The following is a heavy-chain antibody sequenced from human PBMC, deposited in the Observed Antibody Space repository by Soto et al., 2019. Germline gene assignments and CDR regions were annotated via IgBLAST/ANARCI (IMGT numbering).Heavy chain of an antibody. Sequence: QVQLVQSGAEVKEPGASVTVSCKAFGYTFTSYYIQWVRQAPGQGLELVAMIDPPDGKTNYAQMFQGRVTLTSDTSTSTVYMEMSRLRSEDTAFHYCARDRPHAWLDPWGQGTLVTVSS. V-gene: IGHV1-46*01. CDR2: IDPPDGKT. J-gene: IGHJ5*02. CDR1: GYTFTSYY. CDR3: ARDRPHAWLDP.